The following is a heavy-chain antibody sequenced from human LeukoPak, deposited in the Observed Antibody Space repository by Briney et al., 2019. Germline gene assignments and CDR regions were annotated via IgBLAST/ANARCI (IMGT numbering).Heavy chain of an antibody. D-gene: IGHD1-26*01. CDR1: GSTFTDYY. CDR3: ARERRMGNWFDP. J-gene: IGHJ5*02. Sequence: ASVKVSCKASGSTFTDYYMHWVRQAPGQGLEWMGWINPNSGGTNFAQKFQGRVTMTRDTSISTAYMELNRLRSDDTAVYYCARERRMGNWFDPWGQGTLVTVSS. CDR2: INPNSGGT. V-gene: IGHV1-2*02.